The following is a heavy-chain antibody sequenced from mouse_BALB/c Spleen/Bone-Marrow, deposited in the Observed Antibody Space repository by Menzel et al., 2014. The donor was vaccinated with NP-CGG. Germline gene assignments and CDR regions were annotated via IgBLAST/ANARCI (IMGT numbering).Heavy chain of an antibody. Sequence: VQLQHPGPELEKPGASVKISCKASGYSFTGYDMNWVKQYNGQSLEWIGNVDPCYGATTYNQKFKGKATLTVDKSSSTAYMQLEGLTSEDSAVYYCARSYNSFDFWGQGTTLTVSS. CDR3: ARSYNSFDF. CDR2: VDPCYGAT. V-gene: IGHV1-39*01. J-gene: IGHJ2*01. CDR1: GYSFTGYD.